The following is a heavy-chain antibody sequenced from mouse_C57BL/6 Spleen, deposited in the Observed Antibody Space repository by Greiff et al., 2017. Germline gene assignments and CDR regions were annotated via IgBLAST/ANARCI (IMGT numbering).Heavy chain of an antibody. CDR3: ARWDGSRGYFDV. D-gene: IGHD2-3*01. CDR2: IYPGDGDT. CDR1: GYAFSSYW. V-gene: IGHV1-80*01. J-gene: IGHJ1*03. Sequence: QVQLQQSGAELVKPGASVKISCKASGYAFSSYWMNWVKQRPGKGLEWIGQIYPGDGDTNYNGKFKGKATLTADKSSSTAYMQLSSLTSEDSAVYFCARWDGSRGYFDVWGTGTTVTVSS.